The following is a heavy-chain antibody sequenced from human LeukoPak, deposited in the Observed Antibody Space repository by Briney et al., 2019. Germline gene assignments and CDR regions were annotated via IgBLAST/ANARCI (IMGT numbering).Heavy chain of an antibody. V-gene: IGHV1-8*01. CDR1: GYTFTSYD. CDR2: TNPNSGNT. D-gene: IGHD3-16*01. J-gene: IGHJ4*02. CDR3: ARGVGGQQFGY. Sequence: ASVKVSCKASGYTFTSYDINWVRQATGQGLEWMGWTNPNSGNTGYTQKFQGRVVMTRSTSISTAYMELSSLTSEDTAVYYCARGVGGQQFGYWGQGTLVTVSS.